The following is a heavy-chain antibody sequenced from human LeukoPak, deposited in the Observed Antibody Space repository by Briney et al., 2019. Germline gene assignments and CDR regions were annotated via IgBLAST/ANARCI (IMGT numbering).Heavy chain of an antibody. CDR2: TYPGDSET. Sequence: GESLKISCKTSGYSFTSYWIGWVRQMPGKGLEWMGITYPGDSETRYSPSFHGQVTISVDKSISTAYLQWTSLKASDTAMYYCARHGGYVSSGLYYYYGMDVWGQGTTVTVSS. CDR1: GYSFTSYW. D-gene: IGHD6-6*01. J-gene: IGHJ6*02. CDR3: ARHGGYVSSGLYYYYGMDV. V-gene: IGHV5-51*01.